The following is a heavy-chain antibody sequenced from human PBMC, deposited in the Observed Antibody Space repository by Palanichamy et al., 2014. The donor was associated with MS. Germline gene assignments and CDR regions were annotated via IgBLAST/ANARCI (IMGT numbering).Heavy chain of an antibody. CDR2: VSYDGSNE. CDR3: AKDRGSSWPYHGMDV. V-gene: IGHV3-30*18. CDR1: GFSFSDYG. J-gene: IGHJ6*02. Sequence: QAQLVESGGGVVQPGRSLTLSCGVSGFSFSDYGMYWVRQAPGKGLEWVAVVSYDGSNEHYADSVKGRFTISRDKSKNSLYLQMNSLRVDDTAVYYCAKDRGSSWPYHGMDVWGQGTTVTVSS. D-gene: IGHD6-13*01.